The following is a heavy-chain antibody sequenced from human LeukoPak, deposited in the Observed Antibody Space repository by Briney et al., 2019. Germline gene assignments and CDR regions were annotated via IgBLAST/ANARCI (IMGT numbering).Heavy chain of an antibody. J-gene: IGHJ6*03. CDR2: IYYSGST. CDR3: AARTTYYYYMDV. CDR1: GGSISSYY. V-gene: IGHV4-59*01. Sequence: SETLSLTCTVSGGSISSYYWSWIRQPPGKGLEWIGHIYYSGSTNYNPSLKSRVTISVDTSKNQFSLKLSSVTAADTAVYYCAARTTYYYYMDVWGKGTTVTVSS. D-gene: IGHD1-1*01.